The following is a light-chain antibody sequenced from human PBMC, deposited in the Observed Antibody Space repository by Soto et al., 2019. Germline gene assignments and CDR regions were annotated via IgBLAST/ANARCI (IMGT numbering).Light chain of an antibody. CDR2: DAS. J-gene: IGKJ4*01. CDR1: QSVSSY. CDR3: QQRSSWPPCE. Sequence: EIVLTQSPATLSLSPGERATLSCRASQSVSSYLAWYQQKPGQAPRLLIYDASNRATGIPARFSGSGSGKDFPLTSSRVEPEGFAVYYCQQRSSWPPCEFGGGTKVEIK. V-gene: IGKV3-11*01.